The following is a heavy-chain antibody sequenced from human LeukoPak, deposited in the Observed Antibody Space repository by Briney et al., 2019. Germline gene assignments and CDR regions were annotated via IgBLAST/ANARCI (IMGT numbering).Heavy chain of an antibody. J-gene: IGHJ6*02. CDR1: GGSTSSSSHY. D-gene: IGHD4-17*01. CDR3: ARGYGARGLYYYGMDV. V-gene: IGHV4-39*07. Sequence: SETLSLTCSVSGGSTSSSSHYWGWIRQSPGKGLEWIGSIYHSGSTYCNPSLKSRVTISVDTSKNQFSLKLSSVTAADTAVHYCARGYGARGLYYYGMDVWGQGTTVTVSS. CDR2: IYHSGST.